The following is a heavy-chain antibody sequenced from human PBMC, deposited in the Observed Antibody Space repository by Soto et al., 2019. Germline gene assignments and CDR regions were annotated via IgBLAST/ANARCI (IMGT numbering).Heavy chain of an antibody. CDR1: GFIFSRYG. J-gene: IGHJ4*02. D-gene: IGHD2-21*02. V-gene: IGHV3-30*03. CDR2: ISYDGGER. CDR3: ARDLPLYCRGDCNFDF. Sequence: LRLSCGGSGFIFSRYGMHWVRQAPGKGLEWVTGISYDGGERFYADSVKGRFTISRDNSKNRLDLQMSSLRPEDTAVYYCARDLPLYCRGDCNFDFWGQGTLVTVSS.